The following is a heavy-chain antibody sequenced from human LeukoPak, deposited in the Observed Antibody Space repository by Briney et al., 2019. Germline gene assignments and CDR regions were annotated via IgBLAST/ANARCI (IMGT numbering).Heavy chain of an antibody. V-gene: IGHV3-48*03. J-gene: IGHJ4*02. CDR3: ARRGPPDFDY. Sequence: GGSLRLSCVASGFMFSNYDMKWVRQAPGKGLERISCVRTSGETTYCADSVKGRFSVSRDNAQNSLYLQMNNLRVEDTAVYYCARRGPPDFDYWGQGTLVTVSS. CDR2: VRTSGETT. CDR1: GFMFSNYD.